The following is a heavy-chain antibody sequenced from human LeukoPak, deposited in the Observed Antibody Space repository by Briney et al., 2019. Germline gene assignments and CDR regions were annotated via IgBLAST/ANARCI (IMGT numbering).Heavy chain of an antibody. D-gene: IGHD4-11*01. CDR3: ARGYSNYVFGYYMDV. CDR2: IKPNNGDT. V-gene: IGHV1-2*02. J-gene: IGHJ6*03. CDR1: GYTFTDYY. Sequence: ASVKVSCKASGYTFTDYYIHWVRQAPGQGFEWMGWIKPNNGDTNYAHKFQDRVTMTRDTSINTVYMELTRLKSRDTGVFYCARGYSNYVFGYYMDVWGKGTTVTVSS.